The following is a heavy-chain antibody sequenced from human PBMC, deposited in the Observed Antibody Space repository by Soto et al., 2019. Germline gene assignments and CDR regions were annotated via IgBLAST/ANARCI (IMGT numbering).Heavy chain of an antibody. CDR2: IYYSGST. J-gene: IGHJ3*02. V-gene: IGHV4-31*03. D-gene: IGHD5-12*01. CDR1: GGSISSGGYS. Sequence: QVQLQESGPGLVKPSQTLSLTCTVSGGSISSGGYSWTWIRQHPGKGLEWIGYIYYSGSTYYNPSLTCRVTISVDTATNQLSLTLSAVTAADTAVYYWAGESTWHPGAFDIWGKGTTVTVSS. CDR3: AGESTWHPGAFDI.